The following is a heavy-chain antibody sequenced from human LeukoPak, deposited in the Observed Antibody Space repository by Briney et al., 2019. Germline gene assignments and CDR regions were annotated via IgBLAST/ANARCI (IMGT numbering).Heavy chain of an antibody. CDR2: INHSGRT. D-gene: IGHD3-10*01. J-gene: IGHJ5*02. CDR1: GGSFSGYY. CDR3: ARGPGVLLWFGEGLDP. V-gene: IGHV4-34*01. Sequence: PSETLSLTCAVYGGSFSGYYWSWIRQPPGKGLEWIGEINHSGRTNYNPSLKSRVTISVDTSKNQFSLKLSSVTAADTAVYYCARGPGVLLWFGEGLDPWGQGTLVTVSS.